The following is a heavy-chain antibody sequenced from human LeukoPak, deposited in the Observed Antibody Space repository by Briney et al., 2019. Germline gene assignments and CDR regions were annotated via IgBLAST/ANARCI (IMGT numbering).Heavy chain of an antibody. J-gene: IGHJ4*02. Sequence: GGSLRLSCAASGFTFSSYSMDWVRQAPGKGLEWVSSISSSSSYIYYADSVKGRFTISRDNAKNSLYLQMNSLRAEDTAVYYCARAGCSSTSCYSYFGYWGQGTLVTVSS. V-gene: IGHV3-21*01. CDR1: GFTFSSYS. D-gene: IGHD2-2*01. CDR3: ARAGCSSTSCYSYFGY. CDR2: ISSSSSYI.